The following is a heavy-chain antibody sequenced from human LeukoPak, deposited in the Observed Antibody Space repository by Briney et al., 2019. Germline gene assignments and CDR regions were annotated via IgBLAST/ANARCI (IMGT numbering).Heavy chain of an antibody. J-gene: IGHJ3*02. CDR2: FDPEDGET. CDR3: ADDSRQLDAFDI. Sequence: GASVKVSCKVSGYTLTELSMHWVRQAPGKGLEWMGGFDPEDGETIYAQKFQGRVTMTEDTSTDTAYMELSSLRSEDTAVYYCADDSRQLDAFDIWGQGTMVTVSS. CDR1: GYTLTELS. V-gene: IGHV1-24*01. D-gene: IGHD3-22*01.